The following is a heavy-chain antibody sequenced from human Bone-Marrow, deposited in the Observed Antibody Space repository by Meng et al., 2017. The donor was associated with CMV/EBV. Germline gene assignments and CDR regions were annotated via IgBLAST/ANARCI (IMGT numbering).Heavy chain of an antibody. J-gene: IGHJ3*02. Sequence: GGSLRLSCAASGFTFSSYSMNWVRQAPGKGLEWVSSISSSSSYIYYEDSVKGRFTISRDNAKNSLYLQRTSLRADDTAVYYCVNRFDSWGQGTMVTVSS. CDR3: VNRFDS. V-gene: IGHV3-21*01. CDR2: ISSSSSYI. CDR1: GFTFSSYS. D-gene: IGHD2/OR15-2a*01.